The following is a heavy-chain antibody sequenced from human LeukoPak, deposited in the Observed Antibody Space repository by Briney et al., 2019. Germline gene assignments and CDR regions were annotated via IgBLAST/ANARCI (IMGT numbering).Heavy chain of an antibody. J-gene: IGHJ4*02. CDR1: GYSISSGYY. V-gene: IGHV4-38-2*02. CDR3: ARDSLSIAVAGTNY. CDR2: IYHSGST. Sequence: SETLSLTCTVSGYSISSGYYWGWIRQPPGKGLEWIGSIYHSGSTYYNPSFKSRVTISVDTSKNQFSLKLSSVTAADTAVYYCARDSLSIAVAGTNYWGQGTLVTVSS. D-gene: IGHD6-19*01.